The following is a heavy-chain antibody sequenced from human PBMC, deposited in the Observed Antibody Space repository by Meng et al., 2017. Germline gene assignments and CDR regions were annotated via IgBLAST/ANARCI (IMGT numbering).Heavy chain of an antibody. J-gene: IGHJ4*02. V-gene: IGHV3-30*04. CDR1: GFTFSSYA. Sequence: GGSLRLSCAASGFTFSSYAMHWVRQAPGKGLEWVAVISYDGSNKCYADSVKGRFTIPRDNSKNTLYLQMNTLRAEDTAVYYCAGDKGATTVVMWGYFDYWGQGTLVTVSS. CDR2: ISYDGSNK. CDR3: AGDKGATTVVMWGYFDY. D-gene: IGHD4-23*01.